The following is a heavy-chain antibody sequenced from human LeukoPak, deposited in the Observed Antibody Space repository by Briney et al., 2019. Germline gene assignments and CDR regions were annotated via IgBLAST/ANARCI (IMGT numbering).Heavy chain of an antibody. CDR3: ARAGVGSGWYGTGYYGMDV. D-gene: IGHD6-19*01. Sequence: QPGGSLRLSCAASGFTFSSYEMNWVRQAPGKGLEWVSYISSSGSTIYCADSVKGRFTISRDNAKNSLYLQMNSLRAEDTAVYYCARAGVGSGWYGTGYYGMDVWGKGTTVTVSS. V-gene: IGHV3-48*03. J-gene: IGHJ6*04. CDR1: GFTFSSYE. CDR2: ISSSGSTI.